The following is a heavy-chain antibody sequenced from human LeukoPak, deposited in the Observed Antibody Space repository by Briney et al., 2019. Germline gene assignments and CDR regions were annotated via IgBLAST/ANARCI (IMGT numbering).Heavy chain of an antibody. J-gene: IGHJ6*03. CDR2: IIPLFGST. Sequence: ASVKVSCKASGGTLSYHAVSWVRQAPGQGLEWMGGIIPLFGSTKYTQKFQGRVTITTDESTSAAYMELSSLRSDDTAVYYCARSMENVLSYYMDVWGEGTTVTVSS. CDR3: ARSMENVLSYYMDV. V-gene: IGHV1-69*05. D-gene: IGHD2-8*01. CDR1: GGTLSYHA.